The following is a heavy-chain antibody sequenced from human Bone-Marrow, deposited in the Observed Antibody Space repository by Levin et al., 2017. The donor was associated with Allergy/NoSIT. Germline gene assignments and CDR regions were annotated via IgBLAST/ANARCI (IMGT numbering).Heavy chain of an antibody. CDR2: ISWHSVTI. CDR1: GFTFEDYA. D-gene: IGHD2-2*01. CDR3: AKGDEYQVPLRGAFNI. J-gene: IGHJ3*02. Sequence: SLKISCAASGFTFEDYAMHWVRQAPGKGLEWVSGISWHSVTIGYADSVKGRFTISRDNAKNSLYLQMNSLRAEDTALYYCAKGDEYQVPLRGAFNIWGQGTMVTVSS. V-gene: IGHV3-9*01.